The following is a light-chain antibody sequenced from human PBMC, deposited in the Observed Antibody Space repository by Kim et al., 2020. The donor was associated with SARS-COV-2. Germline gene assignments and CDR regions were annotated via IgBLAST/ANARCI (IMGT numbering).Light chain of an antibody. V-gene: IGKV2-28*01. J-gene: IGKJ4*01. CDR3: MQTAQTPFT. Sequence: VSGVPARFSGSGSGTDFTLKISRVEAEDVGLYYCMQTAQTPFTFGGGTKVDIK.